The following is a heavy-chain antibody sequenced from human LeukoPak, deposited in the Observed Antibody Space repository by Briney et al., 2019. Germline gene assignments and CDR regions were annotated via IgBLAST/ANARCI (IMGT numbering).Heavy chain of an antibody. CDR2: IIPILGIA. CDR1: GDTFSDYT. D-gene: IGHD3-10*01. J-gene: IGHJ5*01. V-gene: IGHV1-69*02. Sequence: ASVKISCKTSGDTFSDYTVNWVRQGPGQGLEWMGRIIPILGIATYAQKFQDRVTITADRSTSTAYMELSSLRSEDTAVYYCARGRYYGSGSKNWFDSWGQGTPVTVSS. CDR3: ARGRYYGSGSKNWFDS.